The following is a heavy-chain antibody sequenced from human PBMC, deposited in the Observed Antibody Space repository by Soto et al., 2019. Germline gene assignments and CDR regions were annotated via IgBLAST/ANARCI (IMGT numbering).Heavy chain of an antibody. Sequence: ASVKVSCKASGYTFTSYAMHWVLQAPGQRLEWMGWINAGNGNTKYSQKFQGRVTITRDTSASTAYMELSSLRSEDTAVYYCARSAGSSWYLFFDYWGQGTLVTVSS. V-gene: IGHV1-3*01. J-gene: IGHJ4*02. D-gene: IGHD6-13*01. CDR1: GYTFTSYA. CDR2: INAGNGNT. CDR3: ARSAGSSWYLFFDY.